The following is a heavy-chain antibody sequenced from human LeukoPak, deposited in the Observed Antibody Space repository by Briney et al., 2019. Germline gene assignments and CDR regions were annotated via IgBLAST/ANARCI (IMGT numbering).Heavy chain of an antibody. CDR1: GFTFSSYA. J-gene: IGHJ4*02. Sequence: GGSLRLSCAASGFTFSSYAMSWVRQAPGKGLEWISAISGSGGSTYYADSVKGRFTISRDNSKNTLYLQMNSLRAEDTAVYYCAKGLGTIFGVALFDYWGQGTLVTVSS. D-gene: IGHD3-3*01. CDR3: AKGLGTIFGVALFDY. V-gene: IGHV3-23*01. CDR2: ISGSGGST.